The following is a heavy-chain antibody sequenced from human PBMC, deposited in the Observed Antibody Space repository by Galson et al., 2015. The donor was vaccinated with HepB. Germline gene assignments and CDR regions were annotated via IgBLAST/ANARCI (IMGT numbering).Heavy chain of an antibody. CDR3: ARVEYNWNPYYYYGMDV. CDR2: ISYDGSNK. Sequence: SLRLSCAASGFTFSSYAMHWVRQAPGKELEWVAVISYDGSNKYYADSVKGRFTISRDNSKDTLYLQMNSLRAEDTAVYYCARVEYNWNPYYYYGMDVWGQGTTVTVSS. D-gene: IGHD1-20*01. V-gene: IGHV3-30-3*01. CDR1: GFTFSSYA. J-gene: IGHJ6*02.